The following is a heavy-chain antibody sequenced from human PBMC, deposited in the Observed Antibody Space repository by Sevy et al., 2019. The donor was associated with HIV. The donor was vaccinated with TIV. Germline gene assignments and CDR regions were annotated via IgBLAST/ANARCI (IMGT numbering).Heavy chain of an antibody. V-gene: IGHV1-24*01. CDR3: ATTKDYYDSSGYPFDY. CDR2: FDPEDGDPEDGRT. CDR1: GYTLTQFS. J-gene: IGHJ4*02. D-gene: IGHD3-22*01. Sequence: ASVKVSCKVSGYTLTQFSMHWVRQAPGKGLEWMTTFDPEDGDPEDGRTIYAQKFLGRVTMTEDTSTDTAYMELSSLRSDDTAVYYCATTKDYYDSSGYPFDYWGQGTLVTVSS.